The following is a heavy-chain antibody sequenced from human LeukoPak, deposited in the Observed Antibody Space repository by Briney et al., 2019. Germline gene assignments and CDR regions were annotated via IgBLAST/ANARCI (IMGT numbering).Heavy chain of an antibody. Sequence: SETLSLTCTVSGGSISSYYWSWIRQPPGKGLEWIGEINHSGSTNYNPSLKSRVTISVDTSKNQFSLKLSSVTAADTAVYYCAREAGPGYAIWVGFDPWGQGTLVTVSS. J-gene: IGHJ5*02. CDR2: INHSGST. D-gene: IGHD3-16*01. CDR1: GGSISSYY. CDR3: AREAGPGYAIWVGFDP. V-gene: IGHV4-34*01.